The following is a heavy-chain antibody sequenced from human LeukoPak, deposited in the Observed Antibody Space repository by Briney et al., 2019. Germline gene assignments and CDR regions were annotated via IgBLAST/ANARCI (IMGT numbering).Heavy chain of an antibody. Sequence: SETLTLTCGVSGASFSGYYWSWVRRTPEKGLEWIGQISHSGTTNYNSSLKSRLTMSIDTSKNQFSLNLRSVTAADTAVYYCAGARAVWFGTLSAPHAFDLWGQGLMVTVSS. V-gene: IGHV4-34*10. D-gene: IGHD3-10*01. CDR3: AGARAVWFGTLSAPHAFDL. CDR2: ISHSGTT. CDR1: GASFSGYY. J-gene: IGHJ3*01.